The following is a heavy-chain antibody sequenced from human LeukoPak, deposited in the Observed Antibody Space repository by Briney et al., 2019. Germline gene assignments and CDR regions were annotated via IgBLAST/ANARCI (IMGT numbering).Heavy chain of an antibody. J-gene: IGHJ4*02. CDR2: INWSGGST. Sequence: GGSLRLSRTASGFAFDIHGMSWARQLPGKGLEWVSGINWSGGSTGYAHPLRGRFTISRDNATNSLYLQMDSLRAEDTALYYCARAPITSPFYFDYWGQGTLVTVSS. D-gene: IGHD2-2*01. CDR1: GFAFDIHG. V-gene: IGHV3-20*04. CDR3: ARAPITSPFYFDY.